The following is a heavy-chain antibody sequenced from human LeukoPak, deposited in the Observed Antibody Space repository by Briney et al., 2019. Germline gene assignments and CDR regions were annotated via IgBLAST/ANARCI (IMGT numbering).Heavy chain of an antibody. J-gene: IGHJ3*02. CDR1: GFTFSSYW. Sequence: PGGSLRLSCAASGFTFSSYWMHWVRQAPGKGLVWVSAIRSDGSSTSYADSVKGRFTISRDNAKNTLYLQMNSLRAEDTAVYYCARDQAGAFDIWGQGTMVTVSS. V-gene: IGHV3-74*01. CDR2: IRSDGSST. CDR3: ARDQAGAFDI. D-gene: IGHD3-10*01.